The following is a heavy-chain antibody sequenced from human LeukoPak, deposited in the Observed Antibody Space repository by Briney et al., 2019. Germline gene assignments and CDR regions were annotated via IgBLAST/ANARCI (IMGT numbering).Heavy chain of an antibody. V-gene: IGHV3-30*18. D-gene: IGHD2-2*01. Sequence: GGSLGLSCAASGFTFSSYGMHWVRQAPGKGLEWVAVISYDGSNKYYADSVKGRFTISRDNSKNTLYLQMNSLRAEDTAVYYCAKGLVVVPAASDFDYWGQGTLVTVSS. CDR2: ISYDGSNK. CDR1: GFTFSSYG. CDR3: AKGLVVVPAASDFDY. J-gene: IGHJ4*02.